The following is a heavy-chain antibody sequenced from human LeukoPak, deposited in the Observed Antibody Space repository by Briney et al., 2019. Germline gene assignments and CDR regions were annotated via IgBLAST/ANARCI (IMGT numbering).Heavy chain of an antibody. CDR2: FYYTGST. J-gene: IGHJ4*02. CDR1: GGSISSYY. CDR3: ARGYSYGPDY. D-gene: IGHD5-18*01. Sequence: SETLSLTCTVSGGSISSYYWSWIRQPPGKGLEWIGYFYYTGSTNHNPSLKGRVTISVDTSKNQFSLKLSSVTAADTAVYYCARGYSYGPDYWGQGTLVTVSS. V-gene: IGHV4-59*08.